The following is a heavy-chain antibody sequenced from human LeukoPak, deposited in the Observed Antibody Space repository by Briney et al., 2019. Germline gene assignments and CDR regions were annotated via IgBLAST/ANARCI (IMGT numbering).Heavy chain of an antibody. D-gene: IGHD2-21*02. CDR3: ARHRFASAVILDY. CDR1: GGAVTSFY. J-gene: IGHJ4*02. V-gene: IGHV4-59*08. Sequence: SETLFLTCSVSGGAVTSFYWSWIRQSPGKGLEWIGYFYYSGSTKYNPSLKSRVTMSGDTSKNQLSLKLRSVTAADTAMYYCARHRFASAVILDYWGQRDPVTVSS. CDR2: FYYSGST.